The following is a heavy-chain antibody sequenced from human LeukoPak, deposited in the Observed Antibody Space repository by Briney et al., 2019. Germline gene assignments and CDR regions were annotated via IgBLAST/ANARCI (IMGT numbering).Heavy chain of an antibody. CDR2: IIPIFGTA. CDR3: ARQRWPGPFDI. V-gene: IGHV1-69*05. D-gene: IGHD5-24*01. J-gene: IGHJ3*02. CDR1: GGTFSSYA. Sequence: GASVKVSCRASGGTFSSYAISWVRQAPGQGLEWMGGIIPIFGTANYAQKFQGRVTVTTDESTSTAYMELSSLRSEDTAVYYCARQRWPGPFDIWGQGTMVTVSS.